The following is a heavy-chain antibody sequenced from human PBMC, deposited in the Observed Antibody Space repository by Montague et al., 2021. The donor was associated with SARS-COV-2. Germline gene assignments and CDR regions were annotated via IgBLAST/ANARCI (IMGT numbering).Heavy chain of an antibody. CDR2: ISYDGRSE. V-gene: IGHV3-30*04. CDR3: ARRMESAKWSDGLDV. Sequence: SLRLSCAASGFTFSRAVMHWVRQAPGKGLEWVAVISYDGRSEHYADSVEGRFSISRDNSENTVSLQMNSLRAEVTALYYCARRMESAKWSDGLDVWGQGTTVTVSS. D-gene: IGHD4/OR15-4a*01. J-gene: IGHJ6*02. CDR1: GFTFSRAV.